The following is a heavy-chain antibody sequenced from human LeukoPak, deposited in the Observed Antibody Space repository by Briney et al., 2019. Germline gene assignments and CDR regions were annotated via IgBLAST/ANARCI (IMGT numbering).Heavy chain of an antibody. V-gene: IGHV4-59*11. CDR2: IYYTGTT. Sequence: SETLSLTCTVSGASMSSHYWSWIRQPPGKGLEWIGYIYYTGTTNHNPSLKSRVTISVDTSKNQFSLKLSSLTTADTAVYYCARATSWDQRNFDWPRWYLDLWGRGTLVTVSS. D-gene: IGHD3-9*01. J-gene: IGHJ2*01. CDR3: ARATSWDQRNFDWPRWYLDL. CDR1: GASMSSHY.